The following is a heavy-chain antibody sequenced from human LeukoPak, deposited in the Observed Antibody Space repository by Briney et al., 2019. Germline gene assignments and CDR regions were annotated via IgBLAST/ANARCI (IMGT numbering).Heavy chain of an antibody. J-gene: IGHJ4*02. CDR3: ARSGRRIAAAGAMGY. V-gene: IGHV4-31*03. CDR2: IYYRGST. CDR1: GGSISSGGYY. D-gene: IGHD6-13*01. Sequence: PSQTLSLTCTVSGGSISSGGYYWSWIRQHPGKGLEWIGYIYYRGSTYYNPSLKSRVTISVDTSKNQFSLKLSSVTAADTAVYYCARSGRRIAAAGAMGYWGQGTLVTVSS.